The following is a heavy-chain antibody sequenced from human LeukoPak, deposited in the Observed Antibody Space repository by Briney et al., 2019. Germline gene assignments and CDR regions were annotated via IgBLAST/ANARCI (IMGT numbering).Heavy chain of an antibody. CDR2: IYSGGST. J-gene: IGHJ4*02. CDR1: GFTVSSNY. Sequence: GGSLRLSCAASGFTVSSNYMSWVRQAPGKGLEWVSVIYSGGSTYYADSVKGRFTISRDNSKNTLYLQTNSLRADDTAVYYCAKNLEAWELPNFFFDYWGQGTLVTVSS. CDR3: AKNLEAWELPNFFFDY. D-gene: IGHD1-26*01. V-gene: IGHV3-53*01.